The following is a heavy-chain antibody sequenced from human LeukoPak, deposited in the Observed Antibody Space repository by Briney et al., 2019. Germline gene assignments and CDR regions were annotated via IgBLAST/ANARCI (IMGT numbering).Heavy chain of an antibody. CDR2: IYYSGST. CDR1: GGSISSYY. CDR3: ARWGTAIFGLGVNAFDI. D-gene: IGHD3-9*01. V-gene: IGHV4-59*08. Sequence: SETLSLTCTVSGGSISSYYWSWIRQPPGKGLEWIGYIYYSGSTNYNPSLKSRVTISVDTSKNQFSLKLSSVTAAGTAVYYCARWGTAIFGLGVNAFDIWGQGTMVTVSS. J-gene: IGHJ3*02.